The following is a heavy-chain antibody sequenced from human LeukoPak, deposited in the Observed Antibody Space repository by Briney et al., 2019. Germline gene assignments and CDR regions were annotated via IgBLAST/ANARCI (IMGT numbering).Heavy chain of an antibody. V-gene: IGHV3-23*01. Sequence: GGSLRLSCAASGFTFSSYAMSWVRQAPGKGLEWVSAISGSGGSTYYADSVKGRFTISRDNSKNTLYLQINSLRAEDTAVYYCAKDGEGYYDFWSRLNYYYYYMDVWGKGTTVTVSS. CDR1: GFTFSSYA. J-gene: IGHJ6*03. CDR3: AKDGEGYYDFWSRLNYYYYYMDV. CDR2: ISGSGGST. D-gene: IGHD3-3*01.